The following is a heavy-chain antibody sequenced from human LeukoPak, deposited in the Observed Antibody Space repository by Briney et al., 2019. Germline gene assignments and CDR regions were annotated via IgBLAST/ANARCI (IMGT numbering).Heavy chain of an antibody. CDR3: ARNYYDSSGYYVY. CDR1: GFTFSNYW. D-gene: IGHD3-22*01. V-gene: IGHV3-7*01. J-gene: IGHJ4*02. Sequence: PGGSLRLSCVVSGFTFSNYWMSWVRQAPGKGLEWVANIKQDGSEKSYVDSLKGRFTISRDNAKNSLYLQMNNLRAEDTAVYYCARNYYDSSGYYVYWGQGTLVTVSS. CDR2: IKQDGSEK.